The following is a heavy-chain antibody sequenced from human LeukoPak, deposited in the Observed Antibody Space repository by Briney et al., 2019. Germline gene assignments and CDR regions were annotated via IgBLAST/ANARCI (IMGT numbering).Heavy chain of an antibody. CDR2: IYHSGST. V-gene: IGHV4-38-2*01. J-gene: IGHJ6*04. Sequence: SETLSLTCAVSGYSISSGYYWGWIRQPPGKGLEWIGSIYHSGSTYYNPSLKSRVTISVDTSKNQFSLKLSSVTAADTAVYYCARGYCSGGSCSHYGVDVWGKGTTVTVSS. D-gene: IGHD2-15*01. CDR1: GYSISSGYY. CDR3: ARGYCSGGSCSHYGVDV.